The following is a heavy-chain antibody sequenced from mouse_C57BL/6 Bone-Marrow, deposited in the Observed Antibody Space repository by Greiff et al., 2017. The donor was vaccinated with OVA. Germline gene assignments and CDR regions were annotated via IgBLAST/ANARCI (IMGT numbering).Heavy chain of an antibody. CDR1: GYTFTSYW. D-gene: IGHD1-1*01. J-gene: IGHJ2*01. V-gene: IGHV1-50*01. Sequence: VQLQQPGAELVKPGASVKLSCKASGYTFTSYWMQWVKQRPGQGLEWIGEIDPSDSYTNYNQKFKGKATLTVDTSSSTAYMQLSSLTSEDSAVYYCAVYYYGSRDFDYWGQGTTLTVSS. CDR3: AVYYYGSRDFDY. CDR2: IDPSDSYT.